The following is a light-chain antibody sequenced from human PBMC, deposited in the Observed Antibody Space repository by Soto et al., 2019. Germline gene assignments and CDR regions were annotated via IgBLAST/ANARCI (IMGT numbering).Light chain of an antibody. J-gene: IGKJ4*01. CDR1: QSVSSY. V-gene: IGKV3-11*01. Sequence: EIVLTQSPATLSLSPGERATLSCRASQSVSSYLAWYQQKPGQAPRLLIYDASNRATGIPARFSGSGSGTDFTLTISSLAPKDFAGYYCQQRRNRSPKLTFGGGNKVEIK. CDR2: DAS. CDR3: QQRRNRSPKLT.